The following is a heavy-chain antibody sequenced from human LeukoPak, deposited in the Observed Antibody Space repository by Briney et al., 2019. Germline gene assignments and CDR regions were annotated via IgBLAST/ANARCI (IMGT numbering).Heavy chain of an antibody. CDR1: GFTFSSYA. J-gene: IGHJ4*02. CDR2: VTASGDTT. V-gene: IGHV3-23*01. CDR3: AKDHLPGIVVADRDY. D-gene: IGHD6-19*01. Sequence: GGSLRLSCAASGFTFSSYAMSWVRQAPGKGLEWVSGVTASGDTTYYADSVKGRFTISRDNSKNTLYLQINSLRAEDTAVYYCAKDHLPGIVVADRDYWGQGTLVTVSS.